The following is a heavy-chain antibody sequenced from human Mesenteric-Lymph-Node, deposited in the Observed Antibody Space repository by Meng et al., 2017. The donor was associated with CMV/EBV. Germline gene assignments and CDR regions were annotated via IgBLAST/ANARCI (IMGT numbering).Heavy chain of an antibody. V-gene: IGHV3-23*01. CDR3: AKFRRLGCSSTSCYTDYYFDY. CDR2: ISGSGGST. Sequence: YTMSGVRQGPGKGLEWVSAISGSGGSTYYADSVKGRFTISRDNSKNTLYLQMNSLRAEDTAVYYCAKFRRLGCSSTSCYTDYYFDYWGQGTLVTVSS. D-gene: IGHD2-2*02. CDR1: YT. J-gene: IGHJ4*02.